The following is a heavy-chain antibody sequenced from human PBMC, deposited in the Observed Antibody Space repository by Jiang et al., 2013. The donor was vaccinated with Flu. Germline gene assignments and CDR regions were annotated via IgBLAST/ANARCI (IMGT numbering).Heavy chain of an antibody. V-gene: IGHV4-61*01. D-gene: IGHD3-10*02. J-gene: IGHJ3*01. CDR1: GASVSSGSDY. Sequence: QVQLQESGSGLVKPSETLSLTCGVSGASVSSGSDYWSWLRQPPGKGLEWIGYIYHTGRTYYNPSLEGRITTSLDTSKNQFSLHLSSVTAADTALYYCAAATSVTMWAFDFWGQGTMVNVSS. CDR2: IYHTGRT. CDR3: AAATSVTMWAFDF.